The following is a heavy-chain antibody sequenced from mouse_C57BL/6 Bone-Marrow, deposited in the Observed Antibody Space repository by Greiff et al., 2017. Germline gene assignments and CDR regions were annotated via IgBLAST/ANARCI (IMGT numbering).Heavy chain of an antibody. V-gene: IGHV1-82*01. Sequence: LVKPGASVKISCKASGYAFSSSWMNWVKQRPGKGLEWIGRIYPGDGDTNYNGKFKGKATLTADKSSSTAYMQLSSLTSEDSAVYFCARRTFAYWGQGTLVTVSA. CDR2: IYPGDGDT. J-gene: IGHJ3*01. CDR3: ARRTFAY. CDR1: GYAFSSSW.